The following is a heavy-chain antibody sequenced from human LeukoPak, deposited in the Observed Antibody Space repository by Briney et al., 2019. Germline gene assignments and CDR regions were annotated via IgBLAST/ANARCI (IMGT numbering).Heavy chain of an antibody. CDR1: GFNFSIEA. J-gene: IGHJ2*01. Sequence: GGSLRLSCAASGFNFSIEAMSLIRKIPGKGLDWVSGISRRGGTIYCADSVKGRFTISRDNSKSTVYLEMNSLRAEDTAVYFCARKDGYFDVWGRGTLVTVSS. CDR3: ARKDGYFDV. CDR2: ISRRGGTI. V-gene: IGHV3-23*01.